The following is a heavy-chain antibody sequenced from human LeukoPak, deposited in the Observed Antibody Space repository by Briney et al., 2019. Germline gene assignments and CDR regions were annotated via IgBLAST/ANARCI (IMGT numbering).Heavy chain of an antibody. J-gene: IGHJ5*02. CDR1: GFTFSNYW. CDR2: IKNDGSSA. Sequence: GESLRLSCATSGFTFSNYWMSWLRQAPGKGLVWVSRIKNDGSSATYAESVKGRFTISRDNARNTLYLQMNGLRVDDTAVYYCAKSDWFDPWGRGILVNVSS. V-gene: IGHV3-74*01. CDR3: AKSDWFDP.